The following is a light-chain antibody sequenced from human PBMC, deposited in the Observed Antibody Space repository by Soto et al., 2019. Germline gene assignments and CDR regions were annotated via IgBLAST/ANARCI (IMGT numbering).Light chain of an antibody. V-gene: IGKV3-20*01. CDR3: QQYGSSPFT. CDR2: GAS. CDR1: QSVFSS. J-gene: IGKJ3*01. Sequence: VLTQSAAALSVEPGARTTLPIRASQSVFSSLAWFQQRPGQAPRLLIYGASSRATGIPDRFSGSGSGTDFTLPISRLEPEDFAVYYCQQYGSSPFTLAPGTKVDI.